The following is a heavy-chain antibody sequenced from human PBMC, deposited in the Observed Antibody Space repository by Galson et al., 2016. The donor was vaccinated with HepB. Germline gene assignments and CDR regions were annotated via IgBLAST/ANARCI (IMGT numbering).Heavy chain of an antibody. D-gene: IGHD3-10*01. J-gene: IGHJ3*01. CDR3: AKRDLLWFGDPNAFDV. CDR1: GFTFSFYG. CDR2: ISFDGSNK. V-gene: IGHV3-30*18. Sequence: SLRLSCAASGFTFSFYGMHWVRQAPGKGLEWVALISFDGSNKYYADSVKGRFTISRDNSKNTLFLHMSSLRAEDTAVYYCAKRDLLWFGDPNAFDVWGQGTTVTVSS.